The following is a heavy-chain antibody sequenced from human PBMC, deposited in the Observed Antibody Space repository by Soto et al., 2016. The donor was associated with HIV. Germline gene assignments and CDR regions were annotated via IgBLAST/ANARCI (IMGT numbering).Heavy chain of an antibody. Sequence: EVQLVESGGGLVQPGGSLRPSCAASGFTFSRYWMHWVSQVPGKGLVWVSSINSDGSITGHADYVKGRFTISRDNVKNTIYLLMDNLRVEDSAVYYCARVRYDFDYGGNKDFDHWGQGVLVTVSS. D-gene: IGHD2-15*01. CDR3: ARVRYDFDYGGNKDFDH. CDR1: GFTFSRYW. J-gene: IGHJ4*02. V-gene: IGHV3-74*01. CDR2: INSDGSIT.